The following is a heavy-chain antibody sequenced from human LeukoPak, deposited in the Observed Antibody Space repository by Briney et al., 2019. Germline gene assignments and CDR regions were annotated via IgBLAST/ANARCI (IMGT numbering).Heavy chain of an antibody. CDR2: ISAYNGNT. D-gene: IGHD3-22*01. CDR1: GYTFTSYG. J-gene: IGHJ4*02. CDR3: AREGYYDSSGYYWIDY. Sequence: GASVKVPCKASGYTFTSYGISWVRQAPGQGLEWMGWISAYNGNTNYAQKLQGRVTMTTDTSTSTAYMELRSLRSDDTAVYYCAREGYYDSSGYYWIDYWGQGTLVTVSS. V-gene: IGHV1-18*01.